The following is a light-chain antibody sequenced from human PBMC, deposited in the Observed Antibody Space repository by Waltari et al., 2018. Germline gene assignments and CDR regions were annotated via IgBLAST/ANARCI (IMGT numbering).Light chain of an antibody. V-gene: IGKV3-20*01. CDR1: QNINYKY. CDR2: GTS. J-gene: IGKJ4*01. Sequence: EIVLTQSPGTLSLSPGETATLTCRASQNINYKYLAWYQQKPDQTPRLLIYGTSTRAAGTPDRCRGSGSGTDFTLTVSGLEPDDFSVYYCQQYGASPVTFGGGTKVEFK. CDR3: QQYGASPVT.